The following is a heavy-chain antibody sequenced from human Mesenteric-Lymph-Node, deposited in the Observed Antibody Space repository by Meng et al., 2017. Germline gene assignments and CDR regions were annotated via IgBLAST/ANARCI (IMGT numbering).Heavy chain of an antibody. CDR2: VSHDGNSG. J-gene: IGHJ5*02. CDR3: ARDKSHYDGRSGWFDP. D-gene: IGHD3-16*01. Sequence: QGQRVEAGGGGVQPGGALRRSGAASGFTFTDDAMHWVRQAPGKGLEWVAIVSHDGNSGCYADSVKGRFSISRDNFRNTQYLQMNSLRPEDTAVYYCARDKSHYDGRSGWFDPWGQGTLVTVSS. CDR1: GFTFTDDA. V-gene: IGHV3-30-3*01.